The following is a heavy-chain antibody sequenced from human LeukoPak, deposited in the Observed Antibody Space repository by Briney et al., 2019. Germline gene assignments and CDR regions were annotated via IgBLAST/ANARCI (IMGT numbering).Heavy chain of an antibody. J-gene: IGHJ5*02. CDR3: ARETGFLEWQNWFDP. CDR2: IYYSGSI. CDR1: GGPISSGGYY. Sequence: SQTLSLTCTVSGGPISSGGYYWSWIRQHPGKGLEWIGYIYYSGSIYYNPSLKSRVTISVDTSKNQFSLKLSSVTAADTAVYYCARETGFLEWQNWFDPWGQGTLVTVSS. V-gene: IGHV4-31*03. D-gene: IGHD3-3*01.